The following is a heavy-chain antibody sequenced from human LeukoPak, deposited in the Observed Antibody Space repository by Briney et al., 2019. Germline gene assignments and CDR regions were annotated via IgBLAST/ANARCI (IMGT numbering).Heavy chain of an antibody. CDR3: ARETPLSGYSYGYGGYYYYYMDV. D-gene: IGHD5-18*01. CDR2: ISAYNGNT. Sequence: ASVKVSFKASGYTFTSYGISWVRQAPGQGLEWMGWISAYNGNTNYAQKLQGRVTMTTHTSTSTAYMELRSLRSDDTAVYYCARETPLSGYSYGYGGYYYYYMDVWGKGTTVTVSS. V-gene: IGHV1-18*01. J-gene: IGHJ6*03. CDR1: GYTFTSYG.